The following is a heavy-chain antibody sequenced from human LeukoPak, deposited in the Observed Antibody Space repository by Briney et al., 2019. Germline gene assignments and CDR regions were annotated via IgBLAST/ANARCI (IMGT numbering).Heavy chain of an antibody. Sequence: GGSLRLSCAASGFSFRGYYMSWIRQAPGKGLEWAAYISDSGSYTNHADSVRGRFTISRDNAKKSLFLQMINLRVDDTAVYYCARTVGLGPGGHFDYWGQGALVTVSS. D-gene: IGHD4-23*01. CDR2: ISDSGSYT. V-gene: IGHV3-11*03. J-gene: IGHJ4*02. CDR3: ARTVGLGPGGHFDY. CDR1: GFSFRGYY.